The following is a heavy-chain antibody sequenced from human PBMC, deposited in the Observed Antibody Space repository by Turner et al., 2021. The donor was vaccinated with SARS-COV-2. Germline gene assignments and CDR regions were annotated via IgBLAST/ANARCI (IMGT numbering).Heavy chain of an antibody. V-gene: IGHV5-51*03. J-gene: IGHJ3*02. D-gene: IGHD6-13*01. CDR2: IYPDDSDI. Sequence: EVQLLQSGAEVKKPGESLTISCKGSGYSFSSYWIGWVRQMPGKGLEWMGIIYPDDSDIRYSPSFQGQVTISADKSISTAYLQWSSLKASDTAMYYCARPLYSSSWSDLSMSAFDIWGQGTMVTVSS. CDR1: GYSFSSYW. CDR3: ARPLYSSSWSDLSMSAFDI.